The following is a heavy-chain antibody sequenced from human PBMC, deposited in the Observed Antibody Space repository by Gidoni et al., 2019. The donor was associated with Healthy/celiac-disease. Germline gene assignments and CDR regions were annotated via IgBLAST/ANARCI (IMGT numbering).Heavy chain of an antibody. V-gene: IGHV1-8*01. CDR3: ARGPLYYDRGGDAFDI. CDR2: MNPNSGNT. CDR1: GYTFTSYY. D-gene: IGHD3-22*01. J-gene: IGHJ3*02. Sequence: QVQLVQSGAEVKKPGAYVKVSCKASGYTFTSYYINWVRQATGQALEWMGWMNPNSGNTGYAQKFQGRVTMTRNTSISTAYMELSSLRSEDTAVYYCARGPLYYDRGGDAFDIWGQGTMVTVSS.